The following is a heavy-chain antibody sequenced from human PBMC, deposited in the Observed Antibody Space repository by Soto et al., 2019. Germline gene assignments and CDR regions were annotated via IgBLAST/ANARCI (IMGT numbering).Heavy chain of an antibody. CDR2: IYSSGET. D-gene: IGHD3-9*01. Sequence: QVQLQESGPGLVRPSETLSLTCTVSSDSISGHYWTWIRQPAGKGLEWIWRIYSSGETNYNTSLTGRVIQSLATSKNHFALNRTSVTDADAAGYDCARASQCESYFDCFAWLDYWGPGTLVTVSS. CDR3: ARASQCESYFDCFAWLDY. CDR1: SDSISGHY. V-gene: IGHV4-4*07. J-gene: IGHJ4*02.